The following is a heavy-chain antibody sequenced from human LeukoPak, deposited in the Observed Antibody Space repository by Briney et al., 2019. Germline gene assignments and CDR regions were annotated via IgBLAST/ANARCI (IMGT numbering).Heavy chain of an antibody. V-gene: IGHV4-39*07. D-gene: IGHD3-10*01. CDR1: GGSISSSSYY. Sequence: SETLSLTCTVSGGSISSSSYYWGWIRQPPGKGLEWIGSIYYSGSTYYNPSLKSRVTISVDTSKNQFSLKLSSVTAADTAVYYCAISTNYYGSGSYYKGPPYYYYYYMDVWGKGTTVTVSS. CDR2: IYYSGST. CDR3: AISTNYYGSGSYYKGPPYYYYYYMDV. J-gene: IGHJ6*03.